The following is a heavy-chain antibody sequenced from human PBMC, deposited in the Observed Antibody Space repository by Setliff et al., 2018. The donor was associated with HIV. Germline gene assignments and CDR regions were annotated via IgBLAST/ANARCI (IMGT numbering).Heavy chain of an antibody. Sequence: GESPKISCAASGFIVSNYHMHWVRQAPGKGLVWVSRISPDGSLTDYADSVKGRFTISRDSAKNTVYLQMNSLGAEDTAVYYCARDLQKSCYWGQGTLVTVSS. V-gene: IGHV3-74*01. CDR1: GFIVSNYH. J-gene: IGHJ4*02. CDR3: ARDLQKSCY. CDR2: ISPDGSLT.